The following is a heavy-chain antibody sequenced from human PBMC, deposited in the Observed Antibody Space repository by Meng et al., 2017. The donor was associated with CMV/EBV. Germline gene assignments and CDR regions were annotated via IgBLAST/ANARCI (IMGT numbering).Heavy chain of an antibody. D-gene: IGHD1-26*01. Sequence: SETLSLTCTVSGYSISSGYYWGWIRQPPGKGLEWIGSIYHSGSTYCNPSLKSRVTISVDTSKNQFSLKLSSVTAADTAVYYCARVGGSLPDYWGQGTLVTVSS. CDR3: ARVGGSLPDY. V-gene: IGHV4-38-2*02. CDR1: GYSISSGYY. CDR2: IYHSGST. J-gene: IGHJ4*02.